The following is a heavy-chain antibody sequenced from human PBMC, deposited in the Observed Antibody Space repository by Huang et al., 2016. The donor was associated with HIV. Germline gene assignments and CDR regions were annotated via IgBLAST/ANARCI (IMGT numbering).Heavy chain of an antibody. CDR1: GGSFRNFA. CDR2: IIPTRGTA. CDR3: ATVDYYDTSGPQRGYFDN. Sequence: QVQLVQSGAEVKKPGSSVKVSCKASGGSFRNFAIGWVRQAPGQGLEWMGGIIPTRGTAKYAQKLQGRVTIIADESTSTAYMELSSLRSEDTAVYYCATVDYYDTSGPQRGYFDNWGQGTLVTVSS. V-gene: IGHV1-69*01. D-gene: IGHD3-22*01. J-gene: IGHJ4*02.